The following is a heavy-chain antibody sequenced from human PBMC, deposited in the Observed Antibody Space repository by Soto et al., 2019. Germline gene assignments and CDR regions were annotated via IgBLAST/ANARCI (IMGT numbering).Heavy chain of an antibody. CDR2: ISGSGGST. Sequence: PGGSLRLSCVASGFTFSSYVMSWVRQAPGKGLEWVSDISGSGGSTYNADSVKGRFTISRDNSMNTLYLQMNSLRAEDTAVYYCARATGYCSGDSCKTSYFDYWGQGTLVTVSS. CDR1: GFTFSSYV. J-gene: IGHJ4*02. CDR3: ARATGYCSGDSCKTSYFDY. D-gene: IGHD2-15*01. V-gene: IGHV3-23*01.